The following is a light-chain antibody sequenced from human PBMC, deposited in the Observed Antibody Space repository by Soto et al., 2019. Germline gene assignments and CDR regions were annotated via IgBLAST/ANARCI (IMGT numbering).Light chain of an antibody. CDR3: SSYIATSTSYV. CDR1: SSDVGSYNL. CDR2: DGS. Sequence: QSALTQPASVSGSPGQSITISCTGTSSDVGSYNLVSWYQQHPGKAPKLMIYDGSNRPSGVSNRFSGSKSGNTASLTISGLQAEDEADYYCSSYIATSTSYVFGTGTKVTVL. J-gene: IGLJ1*01. V-gene: IGLV2-14*02.